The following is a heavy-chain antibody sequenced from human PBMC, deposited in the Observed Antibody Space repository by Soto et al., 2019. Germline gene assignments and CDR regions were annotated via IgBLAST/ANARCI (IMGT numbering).Heavy chain of an antibody. Sequence: PGGSLRLSCAASGVTFSSYAMHWGGQAPVKGLARVAVISYDGSNKYYADSVKGRFTISRDNSKNTLYLQMNSLRAEDTAVYYCARGGYCISTSCYSYYYYGMDVWGQGTTVTVSS. CDR1: GVTFSSYA. D-gene: IGHD2-2*02. CDR2: ISYDGSNK. CDR3: ARGGYCISTSCYSYYYYGMDV. V-gene: IGHV3-30-3*01. J-gene: IGHJ6*02.